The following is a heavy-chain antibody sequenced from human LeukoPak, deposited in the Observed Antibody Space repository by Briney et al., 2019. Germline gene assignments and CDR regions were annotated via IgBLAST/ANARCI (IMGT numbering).Heavy chain of an antibody. Sequence: GESLNISCLGSGSRSTNTWISWVRQMHDKGLKWMGIIYPGDYSSDSDIRYSPSFEGQVTISANTSISTAYLQWSSLRASDTAMYYCARHESRTRYYYYGMDVWGQGTTVTVSS. CDR2: IYPGDYSSDSDI. D-gene: IGHD1-1*01. V-gene: IGHV5-51*01. CDR3: ARHESRTRYYYYGMDV. CDR1: GSRSTNTW. J-gene: IGHJ6*02.